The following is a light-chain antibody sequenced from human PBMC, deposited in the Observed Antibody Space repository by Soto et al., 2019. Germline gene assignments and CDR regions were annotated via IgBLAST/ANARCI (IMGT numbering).Light chain of an antibody. J-gene: IGKJ1*01. V-gene: IGKV3-20*01. Sequence: EIVLTQSPATLSLSPGERATLSCRASQSVSNYLAWYQQNPGQAPRLLIYDASNRATGIPDRFSGSGSGTDFTLTISRLEPEDFAVYYCQQYGSSPKTFGQGTKVDIK. CDR2: DAS. CDR3: QQYGSSPKT. CDR1: QSVSNY.